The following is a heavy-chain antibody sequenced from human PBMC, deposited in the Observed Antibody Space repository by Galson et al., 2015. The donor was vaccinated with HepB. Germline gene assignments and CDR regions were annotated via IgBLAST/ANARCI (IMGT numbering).Heavy chain of an antibody. CDR1: GFTFSSYA. CDR2: ISGSGGST. CDR3: AKGEVQLWLRSHYYYYGMDV. Sequence: SLRLSCAASGFTFSSYAMSWVRQAPGKGLEWVPAISGSGGSTYYADSVKGRFTISRDNSKNTLYLQMNSLRAEDTAVYYCAKGEVQLWLRSHYYYYGMDVWGQGTTVTVSS. J-gene: IGHJ6*02. D-gene: IGHD5-18*01. V-gene: IGHV3-23*01.